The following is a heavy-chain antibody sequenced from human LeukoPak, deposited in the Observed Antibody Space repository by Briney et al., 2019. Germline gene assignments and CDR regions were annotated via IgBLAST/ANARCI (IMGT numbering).Heavy chain of an antibody. CDR3: ARGPPDSQWLVWYYLDY. D-gene: IGHD6-19*01. CDR2: IYYSGST. Sequence: PSETLSLTCAVSGGSISNYYWSWIRQPPGKGLEWIGDIYYSGSTNYNSALKGRVTISVDTSKNQFSLFLGSVTAADTAVYYCARGPPDSQWLVWYYLDYWGQGTLVTVSS. CDR1: GGSISNYY. V-gene: IGHV4-59*01. J-gene: IGHJ4*02.